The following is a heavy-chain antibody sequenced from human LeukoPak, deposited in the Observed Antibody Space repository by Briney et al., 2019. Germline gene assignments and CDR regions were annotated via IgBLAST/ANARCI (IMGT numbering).Heavy chain of an antibody. CDR1: GYTLTELS. Sequence: ASVKVSCKVSGYTLTELSIHWVRQAPGKGLEWMGGFGPEDGETIYAQKFQGRVTMTEDTSTDTAYMELSSLRSEDTAVYYCATSGKKRWELLRHFDYWGQGTLVTVSS. D-gene: IGHD1-26*01. CDR3: ATSGKKRWELLRHFDY. V-gene: IGHV1-24*01. J-gene: IGHJ4*02. CDR2: FGPEDGET.